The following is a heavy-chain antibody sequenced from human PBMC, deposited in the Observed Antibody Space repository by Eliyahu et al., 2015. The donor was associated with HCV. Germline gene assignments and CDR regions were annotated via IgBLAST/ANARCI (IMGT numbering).Heavy chain of an antibody. CDR3: ASLARYSGYEIPEGGYYYGMDV. J-gene: IGHJ6*02. V-gene: IGHV1-69*01. CDR2: IIPIFGTA. Sequence: LEWMGGIIPIFGTANYAQKFQGRVTITADESTSTAYMELSSLRSEDTAVYYCASLARYSGYEIPEGGYYYGMDVWGQGTTVTVSS. D-gene: IGHD5-12*01.